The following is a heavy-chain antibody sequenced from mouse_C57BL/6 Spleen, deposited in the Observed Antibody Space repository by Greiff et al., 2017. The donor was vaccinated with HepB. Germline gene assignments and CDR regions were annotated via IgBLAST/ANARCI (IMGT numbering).Heavy chain of an antibody. Sequence: QVQLQQPGAELVKPGASVKLSCKASGYTFTSYWMQWVKQRPGQGLEWIGEIDPSDSYTNYNQKFKGKATLTVDKSSSTAYMQLSSLTSEDSAVYYCASLFLSAMDYWGQGTSVTVSS. D-gene: IGHD1-1*01. CDR2: IDPSDSYT. J-gene: IGHJ4*01. CDR3: ASLFLSAMDY. V-gene: IGHV1-50*01. CDR1: GYTFTSYW.